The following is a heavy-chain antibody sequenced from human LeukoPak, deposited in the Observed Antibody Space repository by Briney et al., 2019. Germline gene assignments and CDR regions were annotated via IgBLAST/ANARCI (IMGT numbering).Heavy chain of an antibody. V-gene: IGHV4-59*01. D-gene: IGHD1-1*01. J-gene: IGHJ2*01. CDR3: ASDGKPWNRDL. Sequence: SETLSLTCAVSGGSISPYYWRWIRQSPGKALEWIGYIYYSGRTSYNPSLKSRVTMSVDTSKNQFSLQLSSVTAADTAVYYCASDGKPWNRDLWGRSPLVTVSS. CDR1: GGSISPYY. CDR2: IYYSGRT.